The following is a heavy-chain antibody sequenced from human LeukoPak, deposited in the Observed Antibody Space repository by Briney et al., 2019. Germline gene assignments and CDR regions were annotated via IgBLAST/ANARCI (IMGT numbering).Heavy chain of an antibody. J-gene: IGHJ4*02. D-gene: IGHD5-12*01. V-gene: IGHV4-34*01. Sequence: PSETLSLTCAVYGGSFSGYYWSWIRQPPGKGLEWIGEIYHSGSTNYNPSLKSRVTISVDKSKNQFSLKLSSVTAADTAVYYCARDGYSGYDYRSGFDYWGQGTLVTVSS. CDR3: ARDGYSGYDYRSGFDY. CDR2: IYHSGST. CDR1: GGSFSGYY.